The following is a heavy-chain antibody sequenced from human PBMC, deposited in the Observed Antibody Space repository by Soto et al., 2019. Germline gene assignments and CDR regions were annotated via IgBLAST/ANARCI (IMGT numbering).Heavy chain of an antibody. CDR3: ARLGTTVTTDYYYGMDV. CDR1: GSSISSGGYY. V-gene: IGHV4-31*03. D-gene: IGHD4-17*01. CDR2: IYYSGST. Sequence: SETLSLTCTVSGSSISSGGYYWSWIRQHPGKGLEWIGYIYYSGSTYYNPSLKSRVTISVDTSKNQFSLKLSSVTAADTAVYYCARLGTTVTTDYYYGMDVWGQGTTVTVSS. J-gene: IGHJ6*02.